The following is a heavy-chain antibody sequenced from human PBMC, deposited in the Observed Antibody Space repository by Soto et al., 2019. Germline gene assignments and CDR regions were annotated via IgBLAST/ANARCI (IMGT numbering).Heavy chain of an antibody. CDR2: IIPIFGTT. Sequence: AASVKVSCKASGGTFGSDAITWVRQAPGQGLEWVGRIIPIFGTTNYAQNLQGRVTISADKSTLTSYMELHSLTSDDTALYYCARDRTDSGYYTNWLDPWGQGXQVTVYS. V-gene: IGHV1-69*06. CDR3: ARDRTDSGYYTNWLDP. J-gene: IGHJ5*02. CDR1: GGTFGSDA. D-gene: IGHD3-22*01.